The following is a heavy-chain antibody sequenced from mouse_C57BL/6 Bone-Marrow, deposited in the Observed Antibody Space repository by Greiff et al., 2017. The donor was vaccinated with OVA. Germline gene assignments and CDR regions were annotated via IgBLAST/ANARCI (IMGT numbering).Heavy chain of an antibody. J-gene: IGHJ4*01. D-gene: IGHD3-1*01. CDR2: INPSSGYT. CDR3: ARLLGLRAMDY. Sequence: QVQLQQSGAELARPGASVKMSCKASGYTFTSYTMHWVKQRPGQGLEWIGYINPSSGYTKYNQKFKDKATLTADKSSSTAYMQLSSLTSEDSAVYYCARLLGLRAMDYWGQGTSVTVSS. V-gene: IGHV1-4*01. CDR1: GYTFTSYT.